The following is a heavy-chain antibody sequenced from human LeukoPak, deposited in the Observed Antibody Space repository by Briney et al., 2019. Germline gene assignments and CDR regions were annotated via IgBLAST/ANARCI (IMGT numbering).Heavy chain of an antibody. Sequence: GGSLRLSCAASGFTFDDYAMHWVRQAPGKGLEWVSGISWNSGSIGYADSVKGRFTISRDNAKNSLYLQMNSLRAEDTALYYCAKEVRGHRPRGAFDIWGQGTMVTVSS. CDR2: ISWNSGSI. CDR3: AKEVRGHRPRGAFDI. J-gene: IGHJ3*02. V-gene: IGHV3-9*01. CDR1: GFTFDDYA.